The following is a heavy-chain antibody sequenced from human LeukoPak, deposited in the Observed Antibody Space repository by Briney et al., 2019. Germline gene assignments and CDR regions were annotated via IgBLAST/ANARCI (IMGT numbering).Heavy chain of an antibody. CDR2: IKYDGTHK. CDR1: GISFGSYW. D-gene: IGHD3-22*01. Sequence: GGSLRLSCVASGISFGSYWMAWVRQAPGKGLEWVANIKYDGTHKFYADSVKGRFTISRDNAKNSLFLEMNSPTADDTAVYFCASSHDSSGNDWGQGTLVTVSS. CDR3: ASSHDSSGND. V-gene: IGHV3-7*01. J-gene: IGHJ4*02.